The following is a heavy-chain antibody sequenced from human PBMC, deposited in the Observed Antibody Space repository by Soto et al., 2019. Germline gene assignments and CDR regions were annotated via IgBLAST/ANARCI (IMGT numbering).Heavy chain of an antibody. CDR1: GFTFSSYE. Sequence: EVQLVESGGGLVQPGGSLRLSCAASGFTFSSYEMIWVRQAPGKGLEWVSYISSSGSTMYYADSVKGRFTISRDNAKNSLFLQMNSLKAEDTSVYYCATDRRWELLWGHVTLVTFSS. CDR2: ISSSGSTM. V-gene: IGHV3-48*03. CDR3: ATDRRWELL. J-gene: IGHJ4*01. D-gene: IGHD1-26*01.